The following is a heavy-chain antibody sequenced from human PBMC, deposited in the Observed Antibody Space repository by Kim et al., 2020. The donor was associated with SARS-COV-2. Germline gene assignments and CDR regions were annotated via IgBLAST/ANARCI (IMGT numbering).Heavy chain of an antibody. J-gene: IGHJ5*02. Sequence: SETLSLTCAVYGGSFSGYYWSWIRQPPGKGLEWIGEINHSGSTNYNPSLKSRVTISVDTSKNQFSLKLSSVTAADTAVYYCARARDYGSGSTIRFPSVWFDPWGQGTLVTVSS. D-gene: IGHD3-10*01. CDR1: GGSFSGYY. V-gene: IGHV4-34*01. CDR2: INHSGST. CDR3: ARARDYGSGSTIRFPSVWFDP.